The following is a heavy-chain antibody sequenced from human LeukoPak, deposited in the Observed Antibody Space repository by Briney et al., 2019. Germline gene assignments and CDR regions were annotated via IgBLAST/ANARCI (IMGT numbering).Heavy chain of an antibody. CDR2: ISGSGDNT. J-gene: IGHJ4*02. CDR3: AKGSYYDSSGSFYFDY. D-gene: IGHD3-22*01. Sequence: GGSLRLSCAASGFTFSSFSMNWVRQAPGKGLEWVPGISGSGDNTYYADSVNGRFTISRDNSKNTLYVQVNSLGTEDTAAYYCAKGSYYDSSGSFYFDYWGQGTLVTVSS. V-gene: IGHV3-23*01. CDR1: GFTFSSFS.